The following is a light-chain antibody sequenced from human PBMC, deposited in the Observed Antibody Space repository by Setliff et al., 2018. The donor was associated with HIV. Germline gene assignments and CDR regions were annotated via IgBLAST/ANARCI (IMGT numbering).Light chain of an antibody. J-gene: IGLJ1*01. V-gene: IGLV1-40*01. CDR1: NSNIGAGYD. Sequence: QSALTQPPSVSGAPGQRVTISCTGSNSNIGAGYDVHWYQQPPGTAPKLLSYGNNNRPSGVPDRISASKSGTSASLAITGLQAEDEADYYCQSYDSSLSRYVFGTGTKVTVL. CDR3: QSYDSSLSRYV. CDR2: GNN.